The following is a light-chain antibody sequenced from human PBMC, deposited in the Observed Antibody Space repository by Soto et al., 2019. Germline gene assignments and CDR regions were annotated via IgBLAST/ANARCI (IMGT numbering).Light chain of an antibody. CDR1: QSIGSN. V-gene: IGKV3-15*01. CDR3: QQYNDWPPYT. Sequence: EVLMTQSQGNLSVSPGERVTVSCRASQSIGSNLAWYQQKPGQAPRLLIYGASTRVIGVPDRFSGGRSGTEFTLTISSLKSEDIAVYFCQQYNDWPPYTFGQGTKLEIK. CDR2: GAS. J-gene: IGKJ2*01.